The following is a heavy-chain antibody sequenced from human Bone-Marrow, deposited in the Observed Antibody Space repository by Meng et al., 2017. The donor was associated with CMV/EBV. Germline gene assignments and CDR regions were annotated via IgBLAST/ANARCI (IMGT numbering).Heavy chain of an antibody. V-gene: IGHV3-49*04. CDR2: IRSRAYGGTT. D-gene: IGHD6-6*01. CDR1: GFTFGDYA. Sequence: GESLKISCAASGFTFGDYAMNWVRQAPGEGLEWVGFIRSRAYGGTTDYAASVKGRFTISRDDSKNIAYLQMNTLKIEDTAVYYCTRDIYAGGAARPLNDDWGHGTLVTVSS. CDR3: TRDIYAGGAARPLNDD. J-gene: IGHJ4*01.